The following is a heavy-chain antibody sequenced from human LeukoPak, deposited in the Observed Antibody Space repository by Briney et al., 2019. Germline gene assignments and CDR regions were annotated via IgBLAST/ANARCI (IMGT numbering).Heavy chain of an antibody. CDR3: ARQGPSGHDAFDI. D-gene: IGHD3-10*01. J-gene: IGHJ3*02. CDR2: IYPGDSDT. V-gene: IGHV5-51*01. CDR1: GSSLTSYW. Sequence: GESLKISCQGSGSSLTSYWIGWVRQLPGKGLEWMGIIYPGDSDTRYSPSFQGQVTISADKSISTAYLQWSSLKASDTAMYYCARQGPSGHDAFDIWGQGTMVTVSS.